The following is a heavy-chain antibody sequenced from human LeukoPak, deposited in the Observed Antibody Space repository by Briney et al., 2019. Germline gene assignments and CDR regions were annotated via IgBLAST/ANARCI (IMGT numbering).Heavy chain of an antibody. D-gene: IGHD3-10*01. CDR3: ARVPMVRGVIIPYYFDY. CDR2: IIPIFGTA. CDR1: GGTFSSYA. V-gene: IGHV1-69*06. J-gene: IGHJ4*02. Sequence: SVKVSCKASGGTFSSYAISWVRQAPGQGLEWMGGIIPIFGTANYAQKFQGRVTITADKSTSTAYMELSSLRSEDTAVYYCARVPMVRGVIIPYYFDYWGQGTLVTVSS.